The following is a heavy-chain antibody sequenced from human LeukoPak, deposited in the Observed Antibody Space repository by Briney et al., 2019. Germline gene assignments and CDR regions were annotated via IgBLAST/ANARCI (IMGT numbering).Heavy chain of an antibody. CDR1: GYTFTSYD. V-gene: IGHV1-8*01. J-gene: IGHJ4*02. Sequence: GASVKVSCKASGYTFTSYDINWVRQATGQGLEWMGWMNPNSGNTGYAQKFQGRVTMTRNTSISTAYMELSSLRSEDTAVYYCARAKGPYYDFWSGYYYFDYWGQGTLVTVSS. CDR3: ARAKGPYYDFWSGYYYFDY. D-gene: IGHD3-3*01. CDR2: MNPNSGNT.